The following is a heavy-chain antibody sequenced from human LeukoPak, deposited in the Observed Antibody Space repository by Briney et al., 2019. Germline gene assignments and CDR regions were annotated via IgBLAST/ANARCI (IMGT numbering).Heavy chain of an antibody. CDR2: SSAYNGNT. V-gene: IGHV1-18*01. Sequence: ASVKVSCKASGYTFTSFGISWVRQAPGQGPEWMGWSSAYNGNTNYAQKFQGRVTMTTDTSTSTAYMEVRSLRSDDTAVYYCTRDLGVHTTMIFFDYWGQGSLVTVSS. J-gene: IGHJ4*02. D-gene: IGHD3/OR15-3a*01. CDR1: GYTFTSFG. CDR3: TRDLGVHTTMIFFDY.